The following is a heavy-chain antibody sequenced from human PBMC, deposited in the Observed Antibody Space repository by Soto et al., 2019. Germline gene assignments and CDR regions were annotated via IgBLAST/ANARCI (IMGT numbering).Heavy chain of an antibody. CDR1: GGSIRSTTYY. J-gene: IGHJ1*01. Sequence: SETLSLTCTVSGGSIRSTTYYWGWIRQPPGKGLEWIGSMYYSGSTYYNPSLKGRVNISIDMSNNQFSLKLSSVTAADTAVYYCATHNWNLDPWGQGTLVTVS. CDR3: ATHNWNLDP. D-gene: IGHD1-20*01. CDR2: MYYSGST. V-gene: IGHV4-39*01.